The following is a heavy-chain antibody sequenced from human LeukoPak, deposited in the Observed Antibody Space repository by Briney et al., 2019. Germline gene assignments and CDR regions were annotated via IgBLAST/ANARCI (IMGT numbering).Heavy chain of an antibody. V-gene: IGHV5-51*01. CDR2: IYPGDSDT. Sequence: GESLKISCEGSGYSFSTYWIGWVRQMPGKGLEWMGIIYPGDSDTTYSPSFQGQVTILADKSISTAYLQWSSLKASDTAMYYCARRRFSSIYFDFDFWGQGTLVTVSS. CDR3: ARRRFSSIYFDFDF. D-gene: IGHD6-13*01. CDR1: GYSFSTYW. J-gene: IGHJ4*02.